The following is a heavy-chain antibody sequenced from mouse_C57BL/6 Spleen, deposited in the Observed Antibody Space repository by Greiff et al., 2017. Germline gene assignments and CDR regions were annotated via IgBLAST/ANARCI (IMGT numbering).Heavy chain of an antibody. Sequence: EVKLVESGGGLVKPGGSLKLSCAASGFTFSSYAMSWVRQTPEKRLEWVATISDGGSYTYYPDNVKGRFTISRDNAKNNLYLQMSHLKSEDTAMDYCAREGPSPWAMDDWGPGTSVTVSS. CDR3: AREGPSPWAMDD. V-gene: IGHV5-4*01. CDR1: GFTFSSYA. J-gene: IGHJ4*01. CDR2: ISDGGSYT. D-gene: IGHD3-3*01.